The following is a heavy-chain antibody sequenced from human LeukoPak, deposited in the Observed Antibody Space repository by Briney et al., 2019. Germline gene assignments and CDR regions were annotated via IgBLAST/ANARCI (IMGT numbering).Heavy chain of an antibody. V-gene: IGHV4-59*01. CDR1: GGSISSYY. Sequence: PSETLSLTCTVSGGSISSYYWSWIRQPPGKGLEWIGYIYYSGSTDYNPSLKSRVTISVDTSKNQFSLKLSSVTAADTAVYYYARGSAWFDPWGQGTLVTVSS. CDR2: IYYSGST. CDR3: ARGSAWFDP. J-gene: IGHJ5*02.